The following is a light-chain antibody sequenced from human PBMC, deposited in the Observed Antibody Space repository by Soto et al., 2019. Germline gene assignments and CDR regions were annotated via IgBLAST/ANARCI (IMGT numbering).Light chain of an antibody. J-gene: IGLJ1*01. CDR3: CSYTGASTYV. CDR2: AVT. Sequence: QSVLTQPASVSGSPGQSVTISCAGTSGDVGGYNYVSWYQQHPGKAPKLMIHAVTNRPSGVSNRFSGSKSGNTASLTISSLQAEDEVDYYCCSYTGASTYVFGTGTKLTVL. CDR1: SGDVGGYNY. V-gene: IGLV2-14*01.